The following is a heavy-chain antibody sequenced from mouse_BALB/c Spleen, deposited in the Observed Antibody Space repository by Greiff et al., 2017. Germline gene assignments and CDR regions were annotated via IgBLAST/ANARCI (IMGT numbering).Heavy chain of an antibody. D-gene: IGHD1-1*02. Sequence: QVQLQQSGAELVKPGASVKLSCKASGYTFTSYYMYWVKQRPGQGLEWIGEINPSNGGTNFNEKFKSKATLTVDKSSSTAYMQLSSLTSEDSAVYYCTRRRYGPHGGYAMDYWGQGTSVTVSS. J-gene: IGHJ4*01. CDR2: INPSNGGT. CDR1: GYTFTSYY. V-gene: IGHV1S81*02. CDR3: TRRRYGPHGGYAMDY.